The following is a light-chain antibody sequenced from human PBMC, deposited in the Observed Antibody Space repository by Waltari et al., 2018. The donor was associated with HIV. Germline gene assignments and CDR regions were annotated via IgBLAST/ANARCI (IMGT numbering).Light chain of an antibody. CDR1: TIGNKG. CDR2: DNS. V-gene: IGLV3-21*04. Sequence: SYILTQPPSLSVSPGETARISCEGNTIGNKGVHWYQKKPGQAPGVVIYDNSDRPSGIPARFSGFNSGKTAALIITGVQAGDEADFYCQVWDGSSDQWVFGGGTKLTVL. CDR3: QVWDGSSDQWV. J-gene: IGLJ3*02.